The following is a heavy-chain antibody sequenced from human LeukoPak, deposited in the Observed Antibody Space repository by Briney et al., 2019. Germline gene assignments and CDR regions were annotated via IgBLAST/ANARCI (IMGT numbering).Heavy chain of an antibody. CDR2: IYYSGST. CDR1: GFTFSTTW. Sequence: PGGSLRLSCAASGFTFSTTWMNWVRQPPGKGLEWIGYIYYSGSTNYNPSLKSRVTISVDTSKNQFSLKLSSVTAADAAVYYCARRPGIASFDYWGQGTLVTVSS. J-gene: IGHJ4*02. D-gene: IGHD6-13*01. CDR3: ARRPGIASFDY. V-gene: IGHV4-59*12.